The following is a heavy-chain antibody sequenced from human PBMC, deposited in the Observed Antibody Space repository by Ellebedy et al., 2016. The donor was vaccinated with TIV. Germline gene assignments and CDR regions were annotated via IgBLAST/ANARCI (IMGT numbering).Heavy chain of an antibody. CDR3: ATQLERRGGASS. CDR2: INPSDSDT. J-gene: IGHJ5*02. D-gene: IGHD5-24*01. Sequence: PGGSLRLSCKGSGYNFASYWISWVRQMPGKGLEWMGKINPSDSDTNYSPSFQGHVSFSADTSISTAYFQWGGLQTSDTAIYYCATQLERRGGASSWGQGTLVTVSS. CDR1: GYNFASYW. V-gene: IGHV5-10-1*01.